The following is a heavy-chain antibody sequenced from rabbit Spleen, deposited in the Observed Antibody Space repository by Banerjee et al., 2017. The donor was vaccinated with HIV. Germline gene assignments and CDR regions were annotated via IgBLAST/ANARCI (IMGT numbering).Heavy chain of an antibody. J-gene: IGHJ4*01. CDR2: IYAGSSGST. D-gene: IGHD2-1*01. V-gene: IGHV1S45*01. CDR1: GFSFSSSYY. Sequence: QEQLVESGGGLVQPEGSLTLTCTASGFSFSSSYYMCWVRQAPGEGLECIACIYAGSSGSTWYASWAKGRFTISKTSSTTVTLQMTSLTAADTATYFCARDTYDDYGDYWGSYYFNLWGPGTLVTVS. CDR3: ARDTYDDYGDYWGSYYFNL.